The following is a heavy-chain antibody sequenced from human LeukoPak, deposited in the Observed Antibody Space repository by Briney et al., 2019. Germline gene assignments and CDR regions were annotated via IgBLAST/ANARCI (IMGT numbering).Heavy chain of an antibody. CDR1: GFTFSTYA. CDR2: ISSTGGTA. D-gene: IGHD2-15*01. Sequence: GGSLRLSCAASGFTFSTYAMSWVRQAPGKGLEWVSAISSTGGTAYYADSVKGRFTISRDNSKNTLYLQMNSLRAEDTAIYYCAKNGDRGAYCSGGSCYPYYYYNMDVWGKGTTVTISS. J-gene: IGHJ6*03. V-gene: IGHV3-23*01. CDR3: AKNGDRGAYCSGGSCYPYYYYNMDV.